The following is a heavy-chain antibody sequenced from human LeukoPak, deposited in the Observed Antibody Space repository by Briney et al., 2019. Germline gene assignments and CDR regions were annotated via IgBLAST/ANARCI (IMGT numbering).Heavy chain of an antibody. CDR1: GGSISSYY. CDR3: ARSSVLRAWYYFDY. J-gene: IGHJ4*02. V-gene: IGHV4-4*07. CDR2: IYTSEST. D-gene: IGHD2-8*02. Sequence: PSETLSLTCTVSGGSISSYYWSWIRQPAGKGLEWIGRIYTSESTNYNPSLKSRVTMSVDTSKNQFSLKLSSVTAADTAVYYCARSSVLRAWYYFDYWGQGTLVTVSS.